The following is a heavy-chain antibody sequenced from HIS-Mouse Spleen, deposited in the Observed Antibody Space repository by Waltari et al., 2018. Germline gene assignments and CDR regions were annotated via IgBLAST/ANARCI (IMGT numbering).Heavy chain of an antibody. J-gene: IGHJ4*02. CDR3: ARESPAAAGLGRYFDY. D-gene: IGHD6-13*01. CDR2: IYYSGST. Sequence: QLQLQASGPGLVKPSETLSLTCTVSGGSIRSSRYYWGWIRHHPGKGLEWIGSIYYSGSTYYNPSLKSRVTISVDTSKNQFSLKLSSVTAADTAVYYCARESPAAAGLGRYFDYWGQGTLVTVSS. CDR1: GGSIRSSRYY. V-gene: IGHV4-39*07.